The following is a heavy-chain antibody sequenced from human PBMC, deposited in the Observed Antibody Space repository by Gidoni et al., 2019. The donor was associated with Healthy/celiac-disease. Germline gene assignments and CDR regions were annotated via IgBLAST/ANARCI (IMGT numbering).Heavy chain of an antibody. V-gene: IGHV4-4*02. Sequence: HVHLQASGPGLLKPSGTLSLTCAVSGGSISSSNWWSWVRQPQGKGLEWSGEIYHSGSTNYNKSRKSRVTISVDKSKNQLSMKMSSVTAADTAVYYCARDNWNHVQAFDIWGQGTMVTVSS. CDR2: IYHSGST. CDR3: ARDNWNHVQAFDI. D-gene: IGHD1-20*01. CDR1: GGSISSSNW. J-gene: IGHJ3*02.